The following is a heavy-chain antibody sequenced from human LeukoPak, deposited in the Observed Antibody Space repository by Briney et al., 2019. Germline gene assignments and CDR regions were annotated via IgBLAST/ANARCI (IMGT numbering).Heavy chain of an antibody. Sequence: ASVKVSCKASGYTFTSYYMYWVRQASGQGLEWMGIINPSGGSTSYAQKFQGRVTMTRDTSTSTVYMELSSLRSEDTAVYYCARGRDARIKVAVADTPLTNFDYWGQGTLVTVSS. CDR2: INPSGGST. J-gene: IGHJ4*02. V-gene: IGHV1-46*01. D-gene: IGHD6-19*01. CDR3: ARGRDARIKVAVADTPLTNFDY. CDR1: GYTFTSYY.